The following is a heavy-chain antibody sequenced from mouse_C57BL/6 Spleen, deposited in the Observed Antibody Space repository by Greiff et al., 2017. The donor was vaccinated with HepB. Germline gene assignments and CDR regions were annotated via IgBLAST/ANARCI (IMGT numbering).Heavy chain of an antibody. CDR2: SRNKANDYTT. CDR3: ARDVLRYFDV. J-gene: IGHJ1*03. V-gene: IGHV7-1*01. D-gene: IGHD1-1*01. Sequence: DVKLVESGGGLVQSGRSLRLSCATSGFTFSDFYMEWVRQAPGKGLEWIAASRNKANDYTTEYSASVKGRFIVSRDTSQSILYLQMNALRAEDTAIYYCARDVLRYFDVWGTGTTVTVSS. CDR1: GFTFSDFY.